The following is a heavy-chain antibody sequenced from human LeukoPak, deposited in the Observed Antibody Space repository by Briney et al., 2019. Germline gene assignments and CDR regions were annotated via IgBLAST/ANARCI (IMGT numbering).Heavy chain of an antibody. CDR2: IYYSGST. D-gene: IGHD5-24*01. J-gene: IGHJ3*02. Sequence: PSETLSLTCAVSGGSISSGGYSWSWIRQPPGKGLEWIGYIYYSGSTNYNPSLKSRVTISVDTSKNQFSLKLSSVTAADTAVYYRARRRGGREMATIVEAFDIWGQGTMVTVSS. CDR1: GGSISSGGYS. V-gene: IGHV4-61*08. CDR3: ARRRGGREMATIVEAFDI.